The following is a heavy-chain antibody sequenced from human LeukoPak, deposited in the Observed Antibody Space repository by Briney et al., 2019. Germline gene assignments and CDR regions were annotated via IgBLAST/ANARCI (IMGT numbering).Heavy chain of an antibody. CDR3: ARDSFTNDVIRGVIRWFDP. CDR2: IYTSGST. V-gene: IGHV4-4*07. CDR1: GGSISSYY. J-gene: IGHJ5*02. D-gene: IGHD3-10*01. Sequence: SETLSLTCTVSGGSISSYYWSWIRQPAGKGLEWIGRIYTSGSTNYNPSLKSRVTISVDTSKNQFSLKLTSVTAADTAVYYCARDSFTNDVIRGVIRWFDPWGKGSLVTVSS.